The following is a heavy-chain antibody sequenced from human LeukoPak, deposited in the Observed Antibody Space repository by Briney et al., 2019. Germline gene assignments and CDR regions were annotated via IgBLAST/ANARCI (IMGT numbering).Heavy chain of an antibody. CDR3: AKDVSGYVNSGVDY. CDR2: ISGSSGST. CDR1: GFTFSSYA. Sequence: GGSLRLSCAASGFTFSSYAMSWVRQAPGKGLEWVSAISGSSGSTYYADSVKGRFTISRDNSKNTLYLQMNSLRAEDTAVYYCAKDVSGYVNSGVDYWGQGTLVTVSS. V-gene: IGHV3-23*01. D-gene: IGHD3-22*01. J-gene: IGHJ4*02.